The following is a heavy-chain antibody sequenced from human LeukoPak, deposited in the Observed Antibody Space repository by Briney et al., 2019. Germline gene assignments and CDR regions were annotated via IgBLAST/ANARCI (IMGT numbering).Heavy chain of an antibody. CDR3: ARSIWYGEAMADY. D-gene: IGHD5-18*01. V-gene: IGHV3-48*01. Sequence: GGSLRLSCAASGFTFSSYSMNWVRQAPGKGLEWVSYISSSSSTIYYADSVKGRFTISRDNAKNSLYLQMNSLRAEDTAVYYCARSIWYGEAMADYWGQGTLVTVSS. J-gene: IGHJ4*02. CDR2: ISSSSSTI. CDR1: GFTFSSYS.